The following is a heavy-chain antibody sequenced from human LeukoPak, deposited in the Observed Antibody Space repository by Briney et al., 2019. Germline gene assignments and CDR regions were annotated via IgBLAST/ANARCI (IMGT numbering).Heavy chain of an antibody. D-gene: IGHD5-18*01. V-gene: IGHV3-23*01. CDR3: AKDPKNGDSYGKLFDY. Sequence: PGGSLRLSCAASGFTFSSYGMSWVRQAPGKGLEWVSVISGSGGSTNYADSVKGRFTISRDNSKNTLYLQMNSLRAEDTAVYYCAKDPKNGDSYGKLFDYWGQGTLVTVSS. J-gene: IGHJ4*02. CDR2: ISGSGGST. CDR1: GFTFSSYG.